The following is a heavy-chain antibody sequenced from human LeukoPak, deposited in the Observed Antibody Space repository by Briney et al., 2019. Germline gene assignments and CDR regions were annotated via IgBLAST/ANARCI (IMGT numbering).Heavy chain of an antibody. Sequence: GGSLRLSCAVSGITLSNYGMSWVRQAPGKGLEWVAGISDSGGRTNYADSVKGRFTISRDNSRNTLYLQMNSLRAEDTAVYFCAKRGIVIRVILVGFHKEAYYFDSWGQGALVTVSS. CDR1: GITLSNYG. CDR2: ISDSGGRT. CDR3: AKRGIVIRVILVGFHKEAYYFDS. D-gene: IGHD3-16*01. J-gene: IGHJ4*02. V-gene: IGHV3-23*01.